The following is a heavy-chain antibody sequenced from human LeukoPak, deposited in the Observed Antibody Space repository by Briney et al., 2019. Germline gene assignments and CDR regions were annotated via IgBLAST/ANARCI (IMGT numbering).Heavy chain of an antibody. CDR3: ARAKWFGELFLDY. J-gene: IGHJ4*02. CDR1: GGSFSDYY. CDR2: VNHSGST. D-gene: IGHD3-10*01. Sequence: PSETLSLTCAVFGGSFSDYYWTWIRQPPGKGLEWIGEVNHSGSTNSNPSLKSRVTMSVDTSKNQFSLKLSSVTAADTAVYYCARAKWFGELFLDYWGQGTLVTVSS. V-gene: IGHV4-34*01.